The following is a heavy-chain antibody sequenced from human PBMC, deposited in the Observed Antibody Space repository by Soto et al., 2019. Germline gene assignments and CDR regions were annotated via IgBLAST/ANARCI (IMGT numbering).Heavy chain of an antibody. CDR1: IVDHT. Sequence: IVDHTMQSVSEGQGKGLDWFSLISWDRGSTYYADSVKGRFTISRDNSKNSLYLQMNSLRTEDTALYYCAKDIWALYCSSISCSNGMDVWGQGT. CDR2: ISWDRGST. D-gene: IGHD2-2*01. J-gene: IGHJ6*02. CDR3: AKDIWALYCSSISCSNGMDV. V-gene: IGHV3-43*01.